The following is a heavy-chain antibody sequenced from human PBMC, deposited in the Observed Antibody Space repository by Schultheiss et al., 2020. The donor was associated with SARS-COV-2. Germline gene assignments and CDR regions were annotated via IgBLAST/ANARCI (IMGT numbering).Heavy chain of an antibody. J-gene: IGHJ5*02. CDR3: ARTRYSSGWNWFDP. CDR2: IDSDDDK. CDR1: GFSLTTNDMR. V-gene: IGHV2-70*04. Sequence: SGPTLVKPTQTLTLTCTFSGFSLTTNDMRVSWIRQPPGKALEWLARIDSDDDKFYTTSLKTRLTISKDTSRSQVVLTMTNMDPVDTATYFCARTRYSSGWNWFDPWGQGTLVTVSS. D-gene: IGHD6-19*01.